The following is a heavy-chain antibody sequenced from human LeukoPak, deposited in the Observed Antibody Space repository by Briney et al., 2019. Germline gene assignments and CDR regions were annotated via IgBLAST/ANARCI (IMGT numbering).Heavy chain of an antibody. CDR1: GGSISSSNFY. CDR3: ARGPPFDY. Sequence: PSETLSLTCTVSGGSISSSNFYWGWIRQPPGKGLEWIGSIYYSGSTYYNPSLKSRVSISVDTSKNQFSLKLSSVTAADTAVYYCARGPPFDYWGQGTLVTVSS. CDR2: IYYSGST. J-gene: IGHJ4*02. V-gene: IGHV4-39*07.